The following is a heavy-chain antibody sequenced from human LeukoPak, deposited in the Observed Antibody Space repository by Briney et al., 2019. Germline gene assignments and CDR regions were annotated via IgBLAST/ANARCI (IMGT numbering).Heavy chain of an antibody. V-gene: IGHV4-59*08. J-gene: IGHJ2*01. CDR3: ARHTTPADWYFDL. D-gene: IGHD1-26*01. CDR2: IYYRGAT. Sequence: PSETLSLTCSVSGASMTNLYWSWIRQAPGKRLEWTGYIYYRGATSYNPSLESRVSLSVDTSKNQFSLNLTSMTAADTAIYYCARHTTPADWYFDLWGPGARVTVSS. CDR1: GASMTNLY.